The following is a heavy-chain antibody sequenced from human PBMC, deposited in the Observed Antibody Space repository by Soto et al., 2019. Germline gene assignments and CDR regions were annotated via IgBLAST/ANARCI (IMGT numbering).Heavy chain of an antibody. CDR1: GFTFSKYY. CDR3: ARDLDVTTVTTSFDS. D-gene: IGHD4-17*01. Sequence: ASVKVSCKTSGFTFSKYYMHWLRQVPGQGLEWVGVINPSGRTTSYAQKFLGRVTVTRDASTATVYLKLNSLRSGDTAVYYCARDLDVTTVTTSFDSWGQGTLVTVSS. J-gene: IGHJ4*02. V-gene: IGHV1-46*01. CDR2: INPSGRTT.